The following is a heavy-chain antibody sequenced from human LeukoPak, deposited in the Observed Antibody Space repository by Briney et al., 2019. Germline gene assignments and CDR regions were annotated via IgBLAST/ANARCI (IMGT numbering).Heavy chain of an antibody. CDR2: IHHRAGA. Sequence: PSETLSLTCAVYGGSFTDYYWSWIRHLPGKGLEWIGEIHHRAGANYNPSLWGRVTISADTSKNRFSLHLTSVTAADTAVFYCARGNYYVFDPWGQGTLVTVSS. CDR3: ARGNYYVFDP. J-gene: IGHJ5*02. V-gene: IGHV4-34*01. D-gene: IGHD3-10*02. CDR1: GGSFTDYY.